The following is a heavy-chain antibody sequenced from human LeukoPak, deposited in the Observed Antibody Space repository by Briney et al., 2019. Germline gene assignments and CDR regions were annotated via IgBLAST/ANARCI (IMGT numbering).Heavy chain of an antibody. V-gene: IGHV1-46*01. CDR1: GYPFTTYY. CDR2: INPSGGSR. Sequence: ASVKVSCKASGYPFTTYYIHWVRQAPGQGLEWMGIINPSGGSRNYAQEFQGRVTMTRDMSTSTVYLELSSLRSEDTATYYCARATFQDSSAYSDYYFDLWGQGALVTVSS. J-gene: IGHJ4*02. D-gene: IGHD3-22*01. CDR3: ARATFQDSSAYSDYYFDL.